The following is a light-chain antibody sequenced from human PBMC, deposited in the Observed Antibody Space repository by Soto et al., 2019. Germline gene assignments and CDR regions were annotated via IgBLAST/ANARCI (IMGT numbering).Light chain of an antibody. J-gene: IGKJ5*01. CDR2: DAS. CDR1: QSVNYY. Sequence: EYVLTQSPATLSLYPGERATLSCRASQSVNYYLAWYQQKPGQAPRLLINDASKRATGIPDRFSGSGSGTDFTLTISRLEPEDFAVYYCQQYGSSPRITFGQGTRLEIK. CDR3: QQYGSSPRIT. V-gene: IGKV3-20*01.